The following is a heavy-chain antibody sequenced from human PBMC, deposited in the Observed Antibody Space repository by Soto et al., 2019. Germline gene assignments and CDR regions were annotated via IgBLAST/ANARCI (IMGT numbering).Heavy chain of an antibody. CDR1: GGSISSCYY. V-gene: IGHV4-59*01. Sequence: SETLSLTCTVSGGSISSCYYWSWIRQPPGKGLELIGYIYYSGSTKYNPSLKSRVTISIDTSKNQFSLKLSSVTAADTAVYYCARGGYGMDVWGQGTTVTVSS. J-gene: IGHJ6*02. CDR3: ARGGYGMDV. CDR2: IYYSGST.